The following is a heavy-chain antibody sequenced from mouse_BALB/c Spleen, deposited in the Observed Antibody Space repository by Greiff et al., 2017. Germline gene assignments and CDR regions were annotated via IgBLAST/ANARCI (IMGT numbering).Heavy chain of an antibody. D-gene: IGHD4-1*01. Sequence: EVQRVESGGGLVQPKGSLKLSCAASGFTFNTYAMNWVRQAPGKGLEWVARIRSKSNNYATYYADSVKDRFTISRDDSQSMLYLQMNNLKTEDTAMYYCVRHVPLTGYYAMDYWGQGTSVTVSS. J-gene: IGHJ4*01. CDR1: GFTFNTYA. V-gene: IGHV10-1*02. CDR3: VRHVPLTGYYAMDY. CDR2: IRSKSNNYAT.